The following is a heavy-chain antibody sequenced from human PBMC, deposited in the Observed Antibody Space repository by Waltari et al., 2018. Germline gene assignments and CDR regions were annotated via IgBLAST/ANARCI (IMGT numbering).Heavy chain of an antibody. V-gene: IGHV4-34*01. CDR3: ARVHILGASYYYYYYMDV. Sequence: QVQLQQWGAGLLKPSETPSLTCAVYGGSFINYYWSWIRQPPGKGLEWIGEINHSGGTNYNPSLKSRVTISVDTSKNQFSLNLSSVTAADTAVYYCARVHILGASYYYYYYMDVWDKGTTVTVSS. CDR1: GGSFINYY. D-gene: IGHD3-16*01. CDR2: INHSGGT. J-gene: IGHJ6*03.